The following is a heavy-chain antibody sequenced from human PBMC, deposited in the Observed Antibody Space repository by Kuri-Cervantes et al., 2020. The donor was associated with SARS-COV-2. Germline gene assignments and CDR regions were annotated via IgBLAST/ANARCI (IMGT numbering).Heavy chain of an antibody. CDR1: GYTFTSYY. Sequence: ASVKVSCKASGYTFTSYYMHWVRQAPGQGLEWMGIINPSGGSTSYAQKFQGRVTMTRDTSTSTVYMELSSLRSEDTAVYYCAREGAVVVPAAVRFYYYGMDVWGQGTTVTVS. CDR2: INPSGGST. D-gene: IGHD2-2*01. V-gene: IGHV1-46*03. J-gene: IGHJ6*02. CDR3: AREGAVVVPAAVRFYYYGMDV.